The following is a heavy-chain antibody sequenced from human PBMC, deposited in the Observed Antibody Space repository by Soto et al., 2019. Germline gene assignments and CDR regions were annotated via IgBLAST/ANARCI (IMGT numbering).Heavy chain of an antibody. V-gene: IGHV4-61*01. CDR1: GSSVSSGSYY. D-gene: IGHD3-9*01. CDR3: ARVVHDSYDILTGYYPHFDY. Sequence: SETLSLTCTVSGSSVSSGSYYWSWIRQPPGKGLEWIGYIYYSGSTNYNPSLKSRVTISVDTSKNQFSLKLSSVTAADTAVYYCARVVHDSYDILTGYYPHFDYWGQGTLVSVSS. CDR2: IYYSGST. J-gene: IGHJ4*02.